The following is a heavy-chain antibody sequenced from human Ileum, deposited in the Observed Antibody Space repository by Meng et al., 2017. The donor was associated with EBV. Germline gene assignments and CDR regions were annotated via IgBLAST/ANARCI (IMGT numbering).Heavy chain of an antibody. CDR1: GGSNSSSKHY. V-gene: IGHV4-39*07. CDR2: IYYSGST. J-gene: IGHJ4*02. Sequence: HRRRRESGPGLVNPSEAPPPTCTGSGGSNSSSKHYWGWIRQPPGKGLEWIANIYYSGSTYYNPSLKSRVTISVDTSKNQFSLKLSSVTAADTAVYYCARVPSYYYDSRGYVTPFDYWGQGTLVTVSS. D-gene: IGHD3-22*01. CDR3: ARVPSYYYDSRGYVTPFDY.